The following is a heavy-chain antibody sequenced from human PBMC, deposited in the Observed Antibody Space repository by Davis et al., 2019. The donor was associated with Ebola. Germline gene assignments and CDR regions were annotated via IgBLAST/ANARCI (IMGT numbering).Heavy chain of an antibody. D-gene: IGHD4-23*01. CDR2: IIPIFGTA. CDR1: GGTFSSYA. CDR3: ARAIRDYGGNPDGN. Sequence: SVKVSCKASGGTFSSYAISWVRQAPGQGLEWMGGIIPIFGTANYAQKFQGRVTITADESTSTAYRELSSLRSEDTAVYYCARAIRDYGGNPDGNWGQGTLVTVSS. J-gene: IGHJ4*02. V-gene: IGHV1-69*13.